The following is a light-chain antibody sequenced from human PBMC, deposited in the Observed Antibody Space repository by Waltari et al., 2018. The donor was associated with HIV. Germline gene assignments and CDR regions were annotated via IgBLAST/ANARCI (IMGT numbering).Light chain of an antibody. V-gene: IGKV3-20*01. Sequence: IVLAQSPATLSLSPGERATLSCRASQTIGANKLAGYQQKPGQAPRLVIFGAFSRATAIPDRFSGSGSGTDFTLTISRLEPEDVAVYYCQQYDSPPRTFGQGTKVEIK. CDR2: GAF. CDR3: QQYDSPPRT. J-gene: IGKJ1*01. CDR1: QTIGANK.